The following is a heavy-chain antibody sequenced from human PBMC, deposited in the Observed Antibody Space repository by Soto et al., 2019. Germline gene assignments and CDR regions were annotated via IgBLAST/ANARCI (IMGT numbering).Heavy chain of an antibody. CDR1: GFTFNSFW. J-gene: IGHJ4*02. CDR2: VNSDGHDT. CDR3: ARGRETYSYFDY. Sequence: EVQLVESGGGLVQPGGSLTLSCAASGFTFNSFWMHWVRQTPGKGLVWVSRVNSDGHDTDYADSVKGRFTLSRDSAKNTVFLQMSSLRAEDTAVYYCARGRETYSYFDYWGQGIVVNVSS. V-gene: IGHV3-74*01. D-gene: IGHD1-26*01.